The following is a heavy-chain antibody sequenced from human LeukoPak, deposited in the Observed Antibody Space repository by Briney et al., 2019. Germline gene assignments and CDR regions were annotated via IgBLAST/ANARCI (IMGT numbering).Heavy chain of an antibody. Sequence: GGSLRLSCAASGFTFSSYGMHWVRQAPGKGLEWVAVIWYDGSNKYYADSVKGRFTISRDNSKNSLSLQMNRLRVEDTAVYFCVREHYDFFLDYWGQGTLVTVSS. D-gene: IGHD3-3*01. J-gene: IGHJ4*02. CDR3: VREHYDFFLDY. V-gene: IGHV3-33*01. CDR1: GFTFSSYG. CDR2: IWYDGSNK.